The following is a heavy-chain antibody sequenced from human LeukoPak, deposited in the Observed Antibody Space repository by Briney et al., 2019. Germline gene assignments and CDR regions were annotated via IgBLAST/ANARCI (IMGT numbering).Heavy chain of an antibody. Sequence: GRSLRLSCAASGFTFSSYTMHWVRQAPGTGLEWVAVISYDGNNKYYADSVKGRFTISRDNSKNTLYLQMSSLRGEDTAVYYCARNPYYGDYVWGQGTRVTVSS. D-gene: IGHD4-17*01. J-gene: IGHJ4*02. CDR1: GFTFSSYT. CDR2: ISYDGNNK. CDR3: ARNPYYGDYV. V-gene: IGHV3-30*15.